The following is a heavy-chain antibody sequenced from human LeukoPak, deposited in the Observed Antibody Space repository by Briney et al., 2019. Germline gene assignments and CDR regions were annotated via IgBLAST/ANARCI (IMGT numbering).Heavy chain of an antibody. CDR2: IYYSGST. D-gene: IGHD4-11*01. J-gene: IGHJ6*03. V-gene: IGHV4-59*01. CDR1: GGSISSYY. Sequence: SETLSLTCTVSGGSISSYYWSWIRQPPGKGLEWIGYIYYSGSTNYNPSLKRRVTISVDTSKNQFSLKLSSVTAADTAVYYCARVRGDYRVGYYYYYHMDVWGRGTTVTVSS. CDR3: ARVRGDYRVGYYYYYHMDV.